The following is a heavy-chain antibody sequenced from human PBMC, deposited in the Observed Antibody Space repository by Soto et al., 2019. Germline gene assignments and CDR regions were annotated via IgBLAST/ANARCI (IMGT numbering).Heavy chain of an antibody. D-gene: IGHD6-19*01. CDR2: FSAYNGNR. J-gene: IGHJ4*02. CDR1: GYTFFNYG. CDR3: ARDGITLAGSFDY. V-gene: IGHV1-18*01. Sequence: QVPLVQSGAEVKKPGASVKVSCKASGYTFFNYGISWVRQAPGQGLEWMGWFSAYNGNRNYAGKFQGRATMTTETSTRRAYMELRSLRSDDTAVYYCARDGITLAGSFDYWGQGTLVTVSS.